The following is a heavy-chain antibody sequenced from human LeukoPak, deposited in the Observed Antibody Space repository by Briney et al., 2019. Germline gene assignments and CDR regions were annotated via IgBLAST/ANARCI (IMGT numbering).Heavy chain of an antibody. CDR1: GGSFSGYY. D-gene: IGHD6-6*01. CDR3: ARAQYKAAPTY. J-gene: IGHJ4*02. V-gene: IGHV4-34*01. CDR2: INHSGST. Sequence: PSETLSLTCAVYGGSFSGYYWSWIRQPPGKGLEWIGEINHSGSTNYNPSLKSRVTISVDTSKNQFSLKLSSVTAADTAVYYCARAQYKAAPTYWGQGTLVTVSS.